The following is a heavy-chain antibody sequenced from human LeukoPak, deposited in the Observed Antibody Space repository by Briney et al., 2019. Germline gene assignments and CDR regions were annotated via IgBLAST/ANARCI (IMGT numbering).Heavy chain of an antibody. CDR1: GFTLSRYS. D-gene: IGHD3-3*01. V-gene: IGHV3-21*01. CDR3: SRVPPRAIFGVVYG. J-gene: IGHJ4*02. Sequence: PVGSLRLSCAASGFTLSRYSMNWVRQAPGKGLEWVSSISSSSSYIYYADSVRGRFTLSRDNAKHSLYLQMISMRAEDTAVYYCSRVPPRAIFGVVYGWGQGTLVTVSS. CDR2: ISSSSSYI.